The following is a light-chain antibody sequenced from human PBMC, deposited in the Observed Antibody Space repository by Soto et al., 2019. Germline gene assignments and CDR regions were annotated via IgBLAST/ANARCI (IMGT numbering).Light chain of an antibody. Sequence: DIEMTQSPSSLSASVGDRVTITCRASQGISNYLAWYQQRPGKVPKLLIYAAFTLQSGVPSRFSGSGSWTDFTLTISSLQPEDVATYYCQKDDSAPWTFGQGTEVEIK. CDR2: AAF. CDR1: QGISNY. V-gene: IGKV1-27*01. CDR3: QKDDSAPWT. J-gene: IGKJ1*01.